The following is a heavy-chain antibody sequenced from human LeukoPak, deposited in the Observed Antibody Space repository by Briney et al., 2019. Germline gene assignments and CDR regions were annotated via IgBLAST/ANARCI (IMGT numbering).Heavy chain of an antibody. CDR3: ARDGAAAGLYFDL. V-gene: IGHV3-7*01. D-gene: IGHD6-13*01. J-gene: IGHJ4*01. Sequence: GSLRLSCEVSGFTFTDYWMNWVRQAPGKGPEWVASIRQDGSEKTYVDSVKGRFTISRDNTKNSLSLQLNGLRAEDTAVYYCARDGAAAGLYFDLWGQGTLVTVSS. CDR1: GFTFTDYW. CDR2: IRQDGSEK.